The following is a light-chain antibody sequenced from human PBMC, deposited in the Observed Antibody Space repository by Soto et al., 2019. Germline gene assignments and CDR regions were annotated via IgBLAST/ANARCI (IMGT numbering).Light chain of an antibody. J-gene: IGLJ2*01. CDR1: SSNIGYNA. CDR2: GNS. V-gene: IGLV1-44*01. CDR3: QSYDSSLSV. Sequence: QSVLTQPPSASGTPGQRVTLSCSGSSSNIGYNAVNWYQQLPGKAPKLLMHGNSQRPSGVPDRFSGSKSGTSASLAITGLQAEDEADYYCQSYDSSLSVFGGGTKLTVL.